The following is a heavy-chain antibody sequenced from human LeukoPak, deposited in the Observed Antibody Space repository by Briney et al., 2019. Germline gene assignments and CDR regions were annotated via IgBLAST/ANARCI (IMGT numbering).Heavy chain of an antibody. J-gene: IGHJ4*02. CDR1: GFTFSSYA. D-gene: IGHD6-13*01. V-gene: IGHV3-48*01. Sequence: PGGSLRLSCAASGFTFSSYAMSWVRQAPGKGLEWVSYISSSSSTIYYADSVKGRFTISRDNAKNSLYLQMNSLRAEDTAVYYCASNGIAAAGTSHFDYWGQGTLVTVSS. CDR3: ASNGIAAAGTSHFDY. CDR2: ISSSSSTI.